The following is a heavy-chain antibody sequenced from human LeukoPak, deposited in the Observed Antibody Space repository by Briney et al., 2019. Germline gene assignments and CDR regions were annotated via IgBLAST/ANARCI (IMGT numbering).Heavy chain of an antibody. CDR3: AKATSGNEDVSEAGGGWFDP. Sequence: GGSLRLSCTTSGFTFSNHGMHWVRQAPGKGLEWVVVISFDGSNKFYSDSVKGRFTISRDNSKNTLRLQMESLRPDDTGVYYCAKATSGNEDVSEAGGGWFDPWGQGTLVTVSS. D-gene: IGHD2-2*01. V-gene: IGHV3-30*18. J-gene: IGHJ5*02. CDR2: ISFDGSNK. CDR1: GFTFSNHG.